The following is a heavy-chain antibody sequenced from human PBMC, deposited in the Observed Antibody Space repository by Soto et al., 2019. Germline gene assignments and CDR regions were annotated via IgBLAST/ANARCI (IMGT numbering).Heavy chain of an antibody. D-gene: IGHD3-3*01. CDR2: ISSSSSTI. J-gene: IGHJ5*02. CDR1: GFTFSSYS. V-gene: IGHV3-48*01. CDR3: ARDPRPNYDFWSGSPVNWFDP. Sequence: GGSLRLSCAASGFTFSSYSMNWVRQAPGKGLEWVSYISSSSSTIYYADSVKGRFTISRDNAKNSLYLQMNSLRAEDTAVYYCARDPRPNYDFWSGSPVNWFDPWGQGTLVTVSS.